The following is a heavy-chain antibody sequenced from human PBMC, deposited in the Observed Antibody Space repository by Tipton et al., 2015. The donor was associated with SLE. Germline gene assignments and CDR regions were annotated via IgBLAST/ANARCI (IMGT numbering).Heavy chain of an antibody. J-gene: IGHJ4*02. CDR2: ISSSSSYI. D-gene: IGHD2-15*01. V-gene: IGHV3-21*01. CDR3: ARDLRCSGGSCWYYFDY. Sequence: APGKGLEWVSSISSSSSYIYYADSVKGRFTISRDNAKNSLYLQMNSLRAEDTAVYYCARDLRCSGGSCWYYFDYWGQGTLVTVSS.